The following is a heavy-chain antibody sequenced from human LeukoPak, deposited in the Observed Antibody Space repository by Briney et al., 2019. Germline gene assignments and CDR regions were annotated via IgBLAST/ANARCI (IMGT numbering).Heavy chain of an antibody. CDR3: ARDVGEELGAHNWFDP. V-gene: IGHV3-30-3*01. D-gene: IGHD2-21*01. J-gene: IGHJ5*02. CDR1: GFTFSSYA. CDR2: ISYDGSNK. Sequence: GGSLRLSCAASGFTFSSYAMHWVRQAPGKGLEWVAVISYDGSNKYYADSVKGRFTISRDNSKNTLYLQMNSLRAEDTAVYYCARDVGEELGAHNWFDPWGQRTLVTVSS.